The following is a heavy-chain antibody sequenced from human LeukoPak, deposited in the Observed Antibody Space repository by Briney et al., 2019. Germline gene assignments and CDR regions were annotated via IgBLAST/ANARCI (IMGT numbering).Heavy chain of an antibody. CDR1: GYTFTSYY. J-gene: IGHJ4*02. D-gene: IGHD6-6*01. Sequence: ASVKVSCKASGYTFTSYYMHWVRQAPGQGLEWMGIINPSGGSTSYAQKFQGRVTMTRDMSTSTVYTELSSLRSEDTAVYYCARDPYSSSSKGAFDYWGQGTLVTVSS. CDR2: INPSGGST. V-gene: IGHV1-46*01. CDR3: ARDPYSSSSKGAFDY.